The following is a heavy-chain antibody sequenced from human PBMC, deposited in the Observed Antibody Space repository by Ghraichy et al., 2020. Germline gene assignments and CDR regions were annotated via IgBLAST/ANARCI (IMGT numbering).Heavy chain of an antibody. Sequence: GSLRLSCAASGFTFSSYRMNWVRQAPGKGLEWVSSISSSSTYIYYADSVKGRFTISRDNAKNSLYLQMNSLRAEDTAAYYCAGGSGWYSPDYWGQGTLVTVSS. CDR2: ISSSSTYI. CDR3: AGGSGWYSPDY. D-gene: IGHD6-19*01. CDR1: GFTFSSYR. V-gene: IGHV3-21*01. J-gene: IGHJ4*02.